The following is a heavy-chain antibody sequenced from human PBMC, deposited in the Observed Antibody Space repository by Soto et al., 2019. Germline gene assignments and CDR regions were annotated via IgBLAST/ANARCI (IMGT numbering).Heavy chain of an antibody. J-gene: IGHJ6*03. CDR1: GYTFTSYG. D-gene: IGHD2-15*01. V-gene: IGHV1-18*01. CDR2: ISTYNGNT. Sequence: QVPLVQSGAEVKKPGASVKVSCKASGYTFTSYGISWVRQAPGQGLEWMGWISTYNGNTHYAQKLQGRVTMTTDTSTSTVYIELRSLRSDDTAVYCCARGDDSCYDYCYYYIDVWGNGTTFTVSS. CDR3: ARGDDSCYDYCYYYIDV.